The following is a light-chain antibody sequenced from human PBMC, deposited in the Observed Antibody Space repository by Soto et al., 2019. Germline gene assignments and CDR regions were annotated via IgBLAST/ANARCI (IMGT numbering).Light chain of an antibody. J-gene: IGLJ2*01. CDR3: AAWDDSLNVVV. CDR2: SNG. CDR1: SSNIGSGT. Sequence: QSVLTQPPSASATPGQRVTISCSGSSSNIGSGTVNWYQHLPGTAPKLLIYSNGQRPSGVPDRFSGSKSGTSASLAISGLQSEDEADYYCAAWDDSLNVVVFGGGTQLTVL. V-gene: IGLV1-44*01.